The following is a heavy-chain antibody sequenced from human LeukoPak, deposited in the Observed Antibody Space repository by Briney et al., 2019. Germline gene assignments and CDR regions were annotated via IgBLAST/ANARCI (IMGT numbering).Heavy chain of an antibody. CDR2: ISSSGITI. J-gene: IGHJ4*02. CDR1: GFTFSTYD. CDR3: ARGPAASGYYDSRGRYGYFDY. D-gene: IGHD3-22*01. Sequence: GGSLRLSCAASGFTFSTYDMNWVRQAPGKGLEWISYISSSGITIFYADSVKGRFTISRDNAKNSLYLQMNSLRAEDTAVYYCARGPAASGYYDSRGRYGYFDYWGQGTLVTVSS. V-gene: IGHV3-48*03.